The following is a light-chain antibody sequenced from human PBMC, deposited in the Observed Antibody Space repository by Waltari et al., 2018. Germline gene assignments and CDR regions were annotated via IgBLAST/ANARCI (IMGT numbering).Light chain of an antibody. Sequence: IQMTQFPSALSASVGDRVTISCRTSQNIYTNVAWYQQKPGKAPKLLIYAASSLQSGIPSRFSGSGSGTDFTLTISSLQPEDSAAYYCQHYYDSRTFGQGTKVEAK. J-gene: IGKJ1*01. CDR2: AAS. CDR1: QNIYTN. CDR3: QHYYDSRT. V-gene: IGKV1-6*01.